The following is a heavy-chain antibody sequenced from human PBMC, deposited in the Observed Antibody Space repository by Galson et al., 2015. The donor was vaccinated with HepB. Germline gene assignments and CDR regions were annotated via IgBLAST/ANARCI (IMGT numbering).Heavy chain of an antibody. V-gene: IGHV3-7*01. D-gene: IGHD6-19*01. Sequence: FLRLYCEAPGLSLSRYWLSWARQAPGKGLGCVGNIKQDGSEKYYVASVKGRFTISRDNAKNSLYLQMNSLRAEDTAVYYCARDGLGKQWLPVDYWGQGTLVTVSS. CDR1: GLSLSRYW. J-gene: IGHJ4*02. CDR2: IKQDGSEK. CDR3: ARDGLGKQWLPVDY.